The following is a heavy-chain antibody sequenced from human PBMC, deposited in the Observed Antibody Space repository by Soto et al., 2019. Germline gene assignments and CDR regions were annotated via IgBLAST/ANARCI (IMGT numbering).Heavy chain of an antibody. V-gene: IGHV4-31*03. CDR1: GGSISSGGYY. CDR2: IYYSGST. CDR3: ARGPRFGDLGGFDY. J-gene: IGHJ4*02. D-gene: IGHD3-10*01. Sequence: QVQLQESGPGLVKPSQTLSLTCTVSGGSISSGGYYWSWIRQHPGKGLEWIGYIYYSGSTYYNPSLKSRVTRSVDTSKSQFSLKLSSVTAADTAVYYCARGPRFGDLGGFDYWGQGTLVTVSS.